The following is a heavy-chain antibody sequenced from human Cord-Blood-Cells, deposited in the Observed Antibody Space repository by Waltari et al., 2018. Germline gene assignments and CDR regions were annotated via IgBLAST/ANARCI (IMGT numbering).Heavy chain of an antibody. CDR2: IYSGGST. J-gene: IGHJ4*02. CDR1: GFTVSSNY. CDR3: ARERGRGSWRIPFDY. D-gene: IGHD6-13*01. Sequence: EVQLVESGGGLIQPGGSLRLSCAASGFTVSSNYMSWVRQAPGKGLGWVSVIYSGGSTYYADSVKGRFTISRDNSKNTLYLQMNSLRAEDTAVYYCARERGRGSWRIPFDYWGQGTLVTVSS. V-gene: IGHV3-53*01.